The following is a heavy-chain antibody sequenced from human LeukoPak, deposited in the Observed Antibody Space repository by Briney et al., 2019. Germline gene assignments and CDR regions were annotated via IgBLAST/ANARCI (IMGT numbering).Heavy chain of an antibody. CDR1: GFTFSSYG. CDR3: ARAGSGWYNPEPYFDY. D-gene: IGHD6-19*01. V-gene: IGHV3-7*01. Sequence: GGSLRLSCAASGFTFSSYGMSWVRQAPGKGLEWVANIKQDGSEKYYVDSVKGRFTISRDNAKNSLYLQMNSLRAEDTAVYYCARAGSGWYNPEPYFDYWGQGTLVTVSS. J-gene: IGHJ4*02. CDR2: IKQDGSEK.